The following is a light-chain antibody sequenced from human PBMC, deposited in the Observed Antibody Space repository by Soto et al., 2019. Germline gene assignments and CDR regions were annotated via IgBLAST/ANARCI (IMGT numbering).Light chain of an antibody. Sequence: QSVLTQPASVSGSPGQSITISCTGTSSDVGGYNYVSWYQQHPGKAPKLMIYDVSYRPSGVSNRFSGSKSGDTASLTISGLQAEDEAYYYCSSYTGSTSYVFGTGTKVTVL. V-gene: IGLV2-14*01. J-gene: IGLJ1*01. CDR2: DVS. CDR1: SSDVGGYNY. CDR3: SSYTGSTSYV.